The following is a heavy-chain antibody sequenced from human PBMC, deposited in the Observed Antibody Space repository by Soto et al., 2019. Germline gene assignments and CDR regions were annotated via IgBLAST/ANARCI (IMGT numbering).Heavy chain of an antibody. D-gene: IGHD2-2*01. J-gene: IGHJ4*02. CDR2: ISASGRYK. V-gene: IGHV3-23*01. Sequence: ESGGGLVQPGGSLRLSCAASGFAFSSVDMSWVRQAPGKGLEWVSAISASGRYKPYTDSVRGRFTISRDNLRNTVDLQMNSLRPEDTAVYYCTSHQIAICDYWGRGTLVTVSS. CDR3: TSHQIAICDY. CDR1: GFAFSSVD.